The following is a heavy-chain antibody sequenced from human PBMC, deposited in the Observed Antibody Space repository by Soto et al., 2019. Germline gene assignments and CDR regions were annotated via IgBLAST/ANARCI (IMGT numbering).Heavy chain of an antibody. CDR3: MRGASARDSSGYPYYFDP. Sequence: ASVKVSCKTSGYVFTGYYIHRVRQAPGQGLEWMGWINCRSGGTTYTQKFQGRVTLTMDTSTSTAYMELSSLISDDTALYYCMRGASARDSSGYPYYFDPWGQGTLVTVSS. D-gene: IGHD3-22*01. J-gene: IGHJ4*02. CDR2: INCRSGGT. V-gene: IGHV1-2*02. CDR1: GYVFTGYY.